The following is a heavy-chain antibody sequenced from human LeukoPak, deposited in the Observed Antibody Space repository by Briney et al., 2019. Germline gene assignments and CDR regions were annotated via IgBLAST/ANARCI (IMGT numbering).Heavy chain of an antibody. Sequence: GGSLRLSCVASGFTFSSYAMSWVRQAPGKGLEWVSAISGSGGSTYYADSVKGRFTISRDNSKNTLYLQMNSLRAEDTAVYYCAWGGCSSTSCYPHTFDPWGQGTLVTVSS. J-gene: IGHJ5*02. CDR2: ISGSGGST. CDR1: GFTFSSYA. V-gene: IGHV3-23*01. D-gene: IGHD2-2*01. CDR3: AWGGCSSTSCYPHTFDP.